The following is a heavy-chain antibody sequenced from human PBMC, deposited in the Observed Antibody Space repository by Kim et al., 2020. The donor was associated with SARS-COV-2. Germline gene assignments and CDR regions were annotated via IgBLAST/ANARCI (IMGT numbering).Heavy chain of an antibody. Sequence: YRPALKSRVTISVDKSKSQFSRKLSSVTAADTAGYYCARARYMVRGVIDYWGQGTLVTVSS. CDR3: ARARYMVRGVIDY. V-gene: IGHV4-4*02. D-gene: IGHD3-10*01. J-gene: IGHJ4*02.